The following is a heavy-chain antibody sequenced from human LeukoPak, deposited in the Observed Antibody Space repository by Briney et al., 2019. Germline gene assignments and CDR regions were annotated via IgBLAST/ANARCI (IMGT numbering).Heavy chain of an antibody. J-gene: IGHJ4*02. V-gene: IGHV4-4*07. D-gene: IGHD3-16*02. CDR1: GGSISSYY. Sequence: PSETLSLTCTVSGGSISSYYWSWIRQPAGKGLEWIGRIYTSGSANYNPSLKSRVTMSVDTSKNQFSLKLSSVTAADTAVYYCARGGLGYDYVWGSYRYAIGYYFDYWGQGTLVTVSS. CDR2: IYTSGSA. CDR3: ARGGLGYDYVWGSYRYAIGYYFDY.